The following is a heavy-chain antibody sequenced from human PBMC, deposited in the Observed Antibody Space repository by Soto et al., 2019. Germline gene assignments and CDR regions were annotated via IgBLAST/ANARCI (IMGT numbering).Heavy chain of an antibody. V-gene: IGHV1-69*06. J-gene: IGHJ6*02. D-gene: IGHD3-3*01. CDR1: GGTFSSYA. CDR3: ASAQYDFWSGYYRPYYYYGMDV. CDR2: IIPIFGTA. Sequence: QVQLVQSGAEVKKPGSSVKVSCKASGGTFSSYAISWVRQAPGQGLEWMGGIIPIFGTANYAQKFQGRVTITADKSTSTAYMVLSSLRSEDTAVYYCASAQYDFWSGYYRPYYYYGMDVWGQGTTVTVSS.